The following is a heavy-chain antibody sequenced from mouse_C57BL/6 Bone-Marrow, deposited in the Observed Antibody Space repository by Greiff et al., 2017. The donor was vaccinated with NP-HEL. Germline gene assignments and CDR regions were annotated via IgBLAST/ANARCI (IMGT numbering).Heavy chain of an antibody. CDR2: INPNNGGT. CDR3: ARYGSWYFDF. J-gene: IGHJ1*03. CDR1: GYTFTDYN. V-gene: IGHV1-18*01. D-gene: IGHD1-1*01. Sequence: DVQLQESGPELVKPGASVKISCKASGYTFTDYNMDWVKQSHGKSLEWIGDINPNNGGTIYNQKFKGKATLTVDKSSSTVYVELRSLTSEDTAYYCCARYGSWYFDFWGTGTTVTVTA.